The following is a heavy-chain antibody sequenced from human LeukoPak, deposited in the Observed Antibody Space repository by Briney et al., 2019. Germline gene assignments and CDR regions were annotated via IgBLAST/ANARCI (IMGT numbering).Heavy chain of an antibody. D-gene: IGHD6-19*01. CDR1: GFTFSSYG. CDR2: IKQDGSDR. V-gene: IGHV3-7*03. Sequence: PGGSLRLSCAASGFTFSSYGMHWVRQVPGTGLEWVANIKQDGSDRNYVTSVRGRFTISRDNAESSLYLQMNSLRAEDTAVYYCVRNLAVAGTCFDSWGQGTLVTVSS. CDR3: VRNLAVAGTCFDS. J-gene: IGHJ4*02.